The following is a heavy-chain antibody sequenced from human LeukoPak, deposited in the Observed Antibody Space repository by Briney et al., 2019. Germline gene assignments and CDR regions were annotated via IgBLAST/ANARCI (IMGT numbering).Heavy chain of an antibody. D-gene: IGHD6-25*01. V-gene: IGHV4-59*08. J-gene: IGHJ3*02. CDR2: IDNSGST. Sequence: SETLSLTCTVSGGSISSYYWNWLRQPPGKGLEWIGYIDNSGSTNYNPSLKSRVTISVDTSKNQFPLKLSSVTAADTAVYYCARFKGGYWSSADAFDIWGQGTMVTVSS. CDR3: ARFKGGYWSSADAFDI. CDR1: GGSISSYY.